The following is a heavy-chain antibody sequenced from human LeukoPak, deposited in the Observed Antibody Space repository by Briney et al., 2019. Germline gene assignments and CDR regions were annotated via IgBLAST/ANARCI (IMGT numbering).Heavy chain of an antibody. Sequence: GGSLRLSCAASGFTFSSYTMNWVRQAPGKGLEWVPSISTSSSYIYYADSVKGRFTISRDNAKNSLYLQMNSLRAEDTAVYYCARDGGEWELDYWGQGTLVTVSS. CDR1: GFTFSSYT. D-gene: IGHD1-26*01. J-gene: IGHJ4*02. CDR3: ARDGGEWELDY. V-gene: IGHV3-21*01. CDR2: ISTSSSYI.